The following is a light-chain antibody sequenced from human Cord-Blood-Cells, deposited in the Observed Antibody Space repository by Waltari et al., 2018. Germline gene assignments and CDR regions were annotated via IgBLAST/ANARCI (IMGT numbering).Light chain of an antibody. CDR2: AAS. CDR3: QKYNSAPLT. CDR1: QGISNY. Sequence: IQIPQSPSPLSPSVGDRFPITCRASQGISNYLAWYQQKPGKVPKLLIYAASTLQSGVPSRFSGSGSGTDFTLTISSLQPEDVATYYCQKYNSAPLTFGGGTKVEIK. J-gene: IGKJ4*01. V-gene: IGKV1-27*01.